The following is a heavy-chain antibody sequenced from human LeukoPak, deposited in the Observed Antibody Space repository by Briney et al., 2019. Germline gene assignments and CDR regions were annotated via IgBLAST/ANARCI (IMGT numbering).Heavy chain of an antibody. Sequence: ASVKVSCKASGGTFSSYAISWVRQAPGQGLECMGGIIPIFGTANYAQKFQGRVTITADKSTSTAYMELSSLRSEDTAVYYCARDHYDILTGHNRYYFDYWGQGTLVTVSS. CDR2: IIPIFGTA. CDR3: ARDHYDILTGHNRYYFDY. CDR1: GGTFSSYA. V-gene: IGHV1-69*06. D-gene: IGHD3-9*01. J-gene: IGHJ4*02.